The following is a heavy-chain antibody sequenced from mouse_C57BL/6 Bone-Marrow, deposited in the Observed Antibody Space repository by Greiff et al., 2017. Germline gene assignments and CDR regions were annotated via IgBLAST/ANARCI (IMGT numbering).Heavy chain of an antibody. V-gene: IGHV14-4*01. Sequence: VQLQQSGAELVRPGASVKLSCTASGFTIKDDYMHWVKQRPEQGLEWIGWIDPENGDTEYASKFQGKATITADTASNTAYLQLSSQTSEDTAVYYCTLYDGYYVYWYFDVWGTGTTVTVSS. CDR1: GFTIKDDY. CDR3: TLYDGYYVYWYFDV. D-gene: IGHD2-3*01. CDR2: IDPENGDT. J-gene: IGHJ1*03.